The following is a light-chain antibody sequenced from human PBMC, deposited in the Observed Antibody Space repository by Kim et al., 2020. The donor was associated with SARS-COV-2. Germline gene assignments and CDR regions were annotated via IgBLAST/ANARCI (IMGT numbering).Light chain of an antibody. CDR2: KAS. CDR1: QSISSW. Sequence: LSGSLGDRVTFTCRASQSISSWLAWYQQRPGTAPKLLIYKASSLESGVPSRFSGSGSGTEFTLTISSLQPDDFATYYCQQYNNYPTFGQGTKLEI. CDR3: QQYNNYPT. J-gene: IGKJ2*01. V-gene: IGKV1-5*03.